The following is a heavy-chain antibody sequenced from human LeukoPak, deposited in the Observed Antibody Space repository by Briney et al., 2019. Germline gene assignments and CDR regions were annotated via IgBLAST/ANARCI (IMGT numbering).Heavy chain of an antibody. CDR1: GYSISSGFY. V-gene: IGHV4-38-2*02. D-gene: IGHD3-22*01. CDR3: ARDQAYYYDSSGYYWYFDL. Sequence: SETLSLTCTVSGYSISSGFYWGWIRQPPGKGLECIGSIYHSGSTYYNPSLKSRVTISVDTSKNQFSLNLSSVTAADTAMYYCARDQAYYYDSSGYYWYFDLWGRGTLVTVSS. CDR2: IYHSGST. J-gene: IGHJ2*01.